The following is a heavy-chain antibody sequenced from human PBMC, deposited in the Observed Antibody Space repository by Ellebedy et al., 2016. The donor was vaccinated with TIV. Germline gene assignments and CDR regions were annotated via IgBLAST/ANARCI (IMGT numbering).Heavy chain of an antibody. D-gene: IGHD6-13*01. CDR1: GFTFSSYG. CDR2: IRYDGSNK. CDR3: ARSPSNIAAAGSDY. J-gene: IGHJ4*02. Sequence: GESLKISCAASGFTFSSYGMHWVRQAPGKGLEWVAVIRYDGSNKYYADSVKGRFTISRDNSKNTLYLQMNSLRAEDTAVYYCARSPSNIAAAGSDYWGQGTLVTVSS. V-gene: IGHV3-33*01.